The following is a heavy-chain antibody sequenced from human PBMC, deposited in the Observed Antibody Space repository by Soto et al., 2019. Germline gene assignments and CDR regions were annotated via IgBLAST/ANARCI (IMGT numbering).Heavy chain of an antibody. CDR1: GGTFSSYT. D-gene: IGHD4-17*01. CDR2: IIPILGIA. Sequence: QVQLVQSGAEVKKPGSSVKVSCKASGGTFSSYTISWVRQAPGQGLEWMGRIIPILGIANYAQKFQGRVTITADKSTSTAYMELSSLRSEDTAVYYCASWSYGDYQAPGYWGQGTLVTVSS. J-gene: IGHJ4*02. V-gene: IGHV1-69*02. CDR3: ASWSYGDYQAPGY.